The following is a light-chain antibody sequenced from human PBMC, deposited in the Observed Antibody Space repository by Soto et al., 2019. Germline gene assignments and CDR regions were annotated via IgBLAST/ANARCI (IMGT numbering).Light chain of an antibody. J-gene: IGKJ5*01. Sequence: TQFPGILSASPGEGVTLSCRAAQDVTTNFAWYQQKRGQAPRLLIYDASDRATGIPARFSGSGSGTDFTLTISDLEPEDFAIYYCQQRSSWPPITFGQGTRLEIK. CDR1: QDVTTN. V-gene: IGKV3-11*01. CDR3: QQRSSWPPIT. CDR2: DAS.